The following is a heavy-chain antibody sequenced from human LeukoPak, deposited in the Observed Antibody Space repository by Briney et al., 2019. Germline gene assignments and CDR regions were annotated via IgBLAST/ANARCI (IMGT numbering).Heavy chain of an antibody. D-gene: IGHD3-10*01. Sequence: SETLSLTCAVSGDSISNYYWSWIRQPPGKGLEWIGYIYTSGSTNYNPSLKSRVTISVDTSKNQFSLKLSSVTAADTAVYYCARTPVNPMVQDLFYFDYWGQGTLVTVSS. J-gene: IGHJ4*02. CDR1: GDSISNYY. V-gene: IGHV4-4*09. CDR3: ARTPVNPMVQDLFYFDY. CDR2: IYTSGST.